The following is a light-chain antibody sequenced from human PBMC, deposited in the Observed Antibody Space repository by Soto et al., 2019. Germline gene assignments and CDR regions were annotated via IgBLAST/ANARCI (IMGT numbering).Light chain of an antibody. CDR1: QGSSSS. CDR2: AAS. V-gene: IGKV1-9*01. CDR3: QHLKSFPLS. Sequence: IQLTQSPSSLSASVGNRVTITCRASQGSSSSLAWYQQQPGKAPKLLIYAASTLQSGVPSRFSGSGSGTDFTLTISSLQPEDFATYYCQHLKSFPLSFGGGTTVEIK. J-gene: IGKJ4*01.